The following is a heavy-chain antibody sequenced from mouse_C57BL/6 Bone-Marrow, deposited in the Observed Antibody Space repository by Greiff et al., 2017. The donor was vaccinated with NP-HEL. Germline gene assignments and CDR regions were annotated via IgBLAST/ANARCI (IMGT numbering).Heavy chain of an antibody. CDR2: ISYSGST. J-gene: IGHJ1*03. D-gene: IGHD2-5*01. CDR1: GYSITSGYD. Sequence: EVKVVESGPGMVKPSQSLSLTCTVTGYSITSGYDWHWIRHFPGNKLEWMGYISYSGSTNYNPSLKSRISITHDTSKNHFFLKLNSVTTEDTATYDCAREDYYSNYAWYFDVWGTGTTVTVSS. V-gene: IGHV3-1*01. CDR3: AREDYYSNYAWYFDV.